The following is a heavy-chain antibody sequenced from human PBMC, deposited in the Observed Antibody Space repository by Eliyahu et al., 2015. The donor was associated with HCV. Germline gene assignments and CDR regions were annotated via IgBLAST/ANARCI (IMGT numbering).Heavy chain of an antibody. V-gene: IGHV4-39*07. Sequence: QLQLQESGPGLVKPSETLSLTCTVSGGSISSSSYYWGWIRQPPGKGLEWIGSIYYSGSTYYNPSLKSRVTISVDTSKNQFSLKLSSVTAADTAVYYCARSGLLLEYGIWGQGTMVTVSS. CDR3: ARSGLLLEYGI. CDR1: GGSISSSSYY. CDR2: IYYSGST. J-gene: IGHJ3*02. D-gene: IGHD2-15*01.